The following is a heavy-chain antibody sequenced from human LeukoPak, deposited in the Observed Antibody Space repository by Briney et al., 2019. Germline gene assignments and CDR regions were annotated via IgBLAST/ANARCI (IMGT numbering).Heavy chain of an antibody. CDR2: IYTSGST. Sequence: SQTLSLTCTVSGGSISSGSYYWSWIRQPAGKGLEWIGRIYTSGSTNYNPSLKSRVTISVDTSKNQFSLKLSSVTAADTAVYYCARDRVGAIGLFFDYWGQGTLVTVSS. J-gene: IGHJ4*02. D-gene: IGHD1-26*01. CDR3: ARDRVGAIGLFFDY. CDR1: GGSISSGSYY. V-gene: IGHV4-61*02.